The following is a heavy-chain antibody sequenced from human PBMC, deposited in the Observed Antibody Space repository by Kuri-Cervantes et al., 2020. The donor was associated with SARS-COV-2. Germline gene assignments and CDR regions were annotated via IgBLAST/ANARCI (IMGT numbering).Heavy chain of an antibody. Sequence: GESLKISCRALGFPLTSFPVYWVRQAPGKGLQWLAIISSDGNNLHYIDSVKGRFSLSRDNSMNTVFLQMDSLRMEDTGAYFCARVDRPVIGGRDYGLDVWGQETAVTVSS. CDR3: ARVDRPVIGGRDYGLDV. CDR2: ISSDGNNL. V-gene: IGHV3-30*10. CDR1: GFPLTSFP. D-gene: IGHD2/OR15-2a*01. J-gene: IGHJ6*02.